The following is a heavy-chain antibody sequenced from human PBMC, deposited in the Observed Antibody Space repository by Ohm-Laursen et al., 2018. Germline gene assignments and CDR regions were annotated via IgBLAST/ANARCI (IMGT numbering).Heavy chain of an antibody. Sequence: SLRLSCAASGFTFSSYGTHWVRQAPGKGLEWMAGISKDGSNTYYGHSVEGRFTLSRDNSMNTLYLQMNSLRPEDTAVYYCAKDIRTMAGRDVWGQGTTVTVSS. D-gene: IGHD4/OR15-4a*01. V-gene: IGHV3-30*18. J-gene: IGHJ6*02. CDR1: GFTFSSYG. CDR2: ISKDGSNT. CDR3: AKDIRTMAGRDV.